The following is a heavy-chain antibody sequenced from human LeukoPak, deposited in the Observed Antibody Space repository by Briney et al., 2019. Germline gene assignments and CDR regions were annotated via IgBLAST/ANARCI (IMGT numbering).Heavy chain of an antibody. V-gene: IGHV3-23*01. CDR3: AKEIVMAGPSEYFQH. CDR1: GFTFRNYA. J-gene: IGHJ1*01. Sequence: PGGSLRLSCAASGFTFRNYAMSWVRQAPGKGLEWVSAISGSGGSTYYADSVKGRFTISRDNSKNTLYLQANSLRAEDTAVNYCAKEIVMAGPSEYFQHWGQGTLVTVSS. CDR2: ISGSGGST. D-gene: IGHD6-19*01.